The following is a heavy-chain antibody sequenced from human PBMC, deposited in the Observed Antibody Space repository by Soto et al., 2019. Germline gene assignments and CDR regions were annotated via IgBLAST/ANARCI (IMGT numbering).Heavy chain of an antibody. CDR1: GYSFTSYW. D-gene: IGHD2-2*01. Sequence: GESLKISCKGSGYSFTSYWIGWVRQMPGKGLEWMGIIYPGDSDTRYSPSFQGKSTIPADKSISTAYLQWSSLKASDTAMYYCAGQGYCSSTSGYPGYYYGMDVWGQGTTVTVSS. V-gene: IGHV5-51*01. J-gene: IGHJ6*02. CDR2: IYPGDSDT. CDR3: AGQGYCSSTSGYPGYYYGMDV.